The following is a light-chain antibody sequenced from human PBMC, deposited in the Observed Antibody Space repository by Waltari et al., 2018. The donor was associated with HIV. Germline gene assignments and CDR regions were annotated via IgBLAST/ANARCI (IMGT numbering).Light chain of an antibody. CDR2: SVS. Sequence: DIQMTQSPSSLSASVGARVTIACRASQDIKKNLGWYQHRPGKGPKRLLHSVSESHPGTPPRFRGGGSGTQFFLSIDDLRPEDVATYFCLQHNSVPRTFGQGT. CDR1: QDIKKN. CDR3: LQHNSVPRT. J-gene: IGKJ1*01. V-gene: IGKV1-17*02.